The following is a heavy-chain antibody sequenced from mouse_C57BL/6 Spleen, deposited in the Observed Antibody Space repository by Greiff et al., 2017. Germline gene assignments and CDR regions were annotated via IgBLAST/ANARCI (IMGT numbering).Heavy chain of an antibody. V-gene: IGHV1-39*01. CDR1: GYSFTDYN. CDR3: AVTTVVAPDWYFDG. D-gene: IGHD1-1*01. CDR2: INPNYGTT. Sequence: VQLQQSGPELVKPGASVKISCKASGYSFTDYNMNWVKQSNGKSLEWIGVINPNYGTTSYNQKFKGKATLTVDQSSSTAYMQLNSLTSEDSAVYYCAVTTVVAPDWYFDGWGTGTTVTVSS. J-gene: IGHJ1*03.